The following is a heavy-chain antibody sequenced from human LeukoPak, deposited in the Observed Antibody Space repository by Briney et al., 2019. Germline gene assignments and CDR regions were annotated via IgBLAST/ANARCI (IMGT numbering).Heavy chain of an antibody. V-gene: IGHV1-3*01. CDR3: AGESRGVRWTDAFDI. D-gene: IGHD3-10*01. Sequence: GASVKVSCKASGYTFTSYAMHWVRQAPGQRLEWMGWINAGNGNTKYSQKFQGRVTITRDTSASTAYMELSSLRSEDTAVYYCAGESRGVRWTDAFDIWGQGTMVTVSS. CDR2: INAGNGNT. CDR1: GYTFTSYA. J-gene: IGHJ3*02.